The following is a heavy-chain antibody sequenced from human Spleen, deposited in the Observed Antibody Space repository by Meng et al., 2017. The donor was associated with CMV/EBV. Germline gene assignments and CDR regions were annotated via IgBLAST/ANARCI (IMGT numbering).Heavy chain of an antibody. D-gene: IGHD2-2*01. CDR2: IKSKTDGGTT. Sequence: GESLKISCAASGFTFSSYGMHWVRQAPGKGLEWVGRIKSKTDGGTTDYAAPVKGRFTISRDDSKNTLYLQMNSLKTEDTAVYYCRRLGYCSSTSCPGRYWGQGTLVTVSS. CDR3: RRLGYCSSTSCPGRY. CDR1: GFTFSSYG. J-gene: IGHJ4*02. V-gene: IGHV3-15*01.